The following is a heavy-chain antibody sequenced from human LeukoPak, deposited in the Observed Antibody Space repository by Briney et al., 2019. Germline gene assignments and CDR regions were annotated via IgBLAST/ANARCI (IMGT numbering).Heavy chain of an antibody. CDR3: ARGKGGGDRSNWFDP. CDR1: GGSISSSRYY. D-gene: IGHD2-21*02. J-gene: IGHJ5*02. CDR2: IHYSGST. V-gene: IGHV4-39*07. Sequence: SETLSLTCTVSGGSISSSRYYWGWIRQPPGKGLEWIGSIHYSGSTYYNPSLKSRVTVSVDTSKNQFSLKLSSVTAADTAVYYCARGKGGGDRSNWFDPWGQGTLVTVSS.